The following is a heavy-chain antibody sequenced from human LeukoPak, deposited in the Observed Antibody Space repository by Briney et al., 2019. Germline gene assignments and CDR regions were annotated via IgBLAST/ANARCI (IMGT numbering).Heavy chain of an antibody. Sequence: SETLSLTCAVSGVSFNDYYWSWVRQTPGKGLEWIGEINHSGYTNDSPSLKSRVTLSIDTSRRQFSLNLRSVTVADSGIYYCTRMTTGHDYWGQGTLVTVSS. CDR2: INHSGYT. CDR3: TRMTTGHDY. CDR1: GVSFNDYY. V-gene: IGHV4-34*01. D-gene: IGHD4-17*01. J-gene: IGHJ4*02.